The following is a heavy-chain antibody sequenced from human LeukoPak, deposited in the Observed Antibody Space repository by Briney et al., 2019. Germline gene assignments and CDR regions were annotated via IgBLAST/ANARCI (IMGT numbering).Heavy chain of an antibody. CDR2: IYPGDSDT. D-gene: IGHD3-22*01. CDR1: GYSFSNSW. Sequence: GESLKISCKGSGYSFSNSWIGWVRQMPGKGLEWMGIIYPGDSDTRYSPSFQGQVTISADKSISTAYLQWSSLKASDTAMYYCATYYYDSSGYYDYWGQGTLVTVSS. J-gene: IGHJ4*02. V-gene: IGHV5-51*01. CDR3: ATYYYDSSGYYDY.